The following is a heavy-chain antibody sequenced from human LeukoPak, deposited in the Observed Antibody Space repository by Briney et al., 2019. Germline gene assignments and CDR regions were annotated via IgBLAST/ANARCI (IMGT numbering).Heavy chain of an antibody. CDR3: AREKTGRRITIFGVAEMRRDYMDV. D-gene: IGHD3-3*01. V-gene: IGHV4-34*01. J-gene: IGHJ6*03. Sequence: PSETLSLTCAVYGGSFSGYYWSWIRQPPGKGLEWIGEINHSGSTNYNPSLKSRVTISVDTSKNQISLKLSSVTAADTAVYYCAREKTGRRITIFGVAEMRRDYMDVWGKGTTVTVSS. CDR1: GGSFSGYY. CDR2: INHSGST.